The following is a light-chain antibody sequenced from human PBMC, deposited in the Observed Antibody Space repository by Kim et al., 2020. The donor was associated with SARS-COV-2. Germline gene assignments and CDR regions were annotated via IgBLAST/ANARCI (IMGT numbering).Light chain of an antibody. CDR2: SDN. Sequence: SYELTQPPSVSVAPGKTAIITCGGTNIGRKSVHWYQQKSAQAPVLVIYSDNHRPSGIPERFSGSNSGNTATLTLSRVEVADEADYYCQVWDSTVDNWVFGGGTKLTVL. CDR1: NIGRKS. V-gene: IGLV3-21*04. J-gene: IGLJ3*02. CDR3: QVWDSTVDNWV.